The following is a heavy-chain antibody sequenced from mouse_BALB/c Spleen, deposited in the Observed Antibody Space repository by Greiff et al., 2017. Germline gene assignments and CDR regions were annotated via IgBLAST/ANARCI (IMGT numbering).Heavy chain of an antibody. CDR1: GYTFTSYY. D-gene: IGHD2-4*01. J-gene: IGHJ3*01. CDR3: TRGNMITTGFAY. V-gene: IGHV1S81*02. CDR2: INPSNGGT. Sequence: QVQLQQSGAELVKPGASVKLSCKASGYTFTSYYMYWVKQRPGQGLEWIGEINPSNGGTNFNEKFKSKATLTVDKSSSTAYMQLSSLTSEDSAVYYCTRGNMITTGFAYWGQGTLVTVSA.